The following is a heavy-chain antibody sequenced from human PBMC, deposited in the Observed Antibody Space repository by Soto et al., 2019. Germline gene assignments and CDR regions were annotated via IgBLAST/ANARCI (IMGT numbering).Heavy chain of an antibody. D-gene: IGHD3-10*01. V-gene: IGHV3-23*01. CDR3: AKWREGTMVYFDH. CDR1: GFTFSDYA. Sequence: VQLLESGGGLVQPGGSLRLSCAASGFTFSDYAMTWARQAPGKGLEWVSAISGGGDRTYYADSVNGRFTISRDNSMNTLSLQMNSLRVEDTALYYCAKWREGTMVYFDHWGQGILVTVSS. J-gene: IGHJ4*02. CDR2: ISGGGDRT.